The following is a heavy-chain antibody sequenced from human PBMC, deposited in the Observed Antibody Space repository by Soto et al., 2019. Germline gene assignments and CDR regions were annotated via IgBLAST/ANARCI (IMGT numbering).Heavy chain of an antibody. J-gene: IGHJ4*02. CDR2: ISSDGSTT. Sequence: PGGSLRLSCAASGFTFSSYSLHWVRQAPGKGLEWVAVISSDGSTTYYADSVKGRFTVSRDNSRNTLYLQMNSLRTDDTAMYYGAGGGGSLNPGFDLWGQGTLVTVSS. CDR3: AGGGGSLNPGFDL. V-gene: IGHV3-30*04. D-gene: IGHD3-16*01. CDR1: GFTFSSYS.